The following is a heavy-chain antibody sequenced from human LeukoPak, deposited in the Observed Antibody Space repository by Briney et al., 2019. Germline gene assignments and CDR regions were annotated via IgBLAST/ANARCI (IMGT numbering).Heavy chain of an antibody. CDR3: VKRPEYESGDYPFEH. D-gene: IGHD3-22*01. CDR1: GLSFSNYD. Sequence: GGSLRPSCAASGLSFSNYDMDWVRQGPGKGLESISYIRGSGSHVSGSGTPVWYADSVKGRFTISRDSSKNTLYLQMNSLRAEDTAVYYCVKRPEYESGDYPFEHWGQGTLVTVSA. J-gene: IGHJ4*02. V-gene: IGHV3-23*01. CDR2: IRGSGSHVSGSG.